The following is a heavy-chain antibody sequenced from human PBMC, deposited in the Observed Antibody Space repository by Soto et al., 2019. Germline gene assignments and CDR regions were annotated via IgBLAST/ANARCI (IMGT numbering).Heavy chain of an antibody. V-gene: IGHV3-23*01. D-gene: IGHD3-9*01. CDR2: ISGSGGST. J-gene: IGHJ4*02. CDR3: AAQGVYDILTGQNYYFDY. CDR1: GFTFSSYA. Sequence: PGGSLRLSCAASGFTFSSYAMSWVRQAPGKGLEWVSAISGSGGSTYYADSVKGRFTISRDNSKNTLYLQMNSLRAEDTAVYYCAAQGVYDILTGQNYYFDYWGQGTLVTVSS.